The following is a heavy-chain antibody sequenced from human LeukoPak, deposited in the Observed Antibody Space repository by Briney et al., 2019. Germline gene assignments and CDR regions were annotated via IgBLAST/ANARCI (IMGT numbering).Heavy chain of an antibody. CDR2: IYTSGST. CDR3: ARVPAGAELPFDY. Sequence: PSQTLSLTCTVSGGSISSGSYYWSWIRQPAGKGLEWIGRIYTSGSTNYNPSLKSRVTISVDTSKNQFSLKLSSVTAADTAVYYCARVPAGAELPFDYWGQGTLVTVSS. J-gene: IGHJ4*02. V-gene: IGHV4-61*02. CDR1: GGSISSGSYY. D-gene: IGHD1-26*01.